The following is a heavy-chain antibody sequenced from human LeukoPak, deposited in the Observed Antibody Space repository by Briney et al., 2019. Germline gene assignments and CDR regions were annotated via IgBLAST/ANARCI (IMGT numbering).Heavy chain of an antibody. CDR1: GFTFTSSA. Sequence: ASVKVSCKASGFTFTSSAVQWVRQAPGKGLEWMGGFDPEDGETIYAQKFQGRVTMTEDTSTDTAYMELSSLRSEDTAVYYCATDLAGSSSWPRAPTDYWGQGTLVTVSS. J-gene: IGHJ4*02. CDR3: ATDLAGSSSWPRAPTDY. CDR2: FDPEDGET. D-gene: IGHD6-13*01. V-gene: IGHV1-24*01.